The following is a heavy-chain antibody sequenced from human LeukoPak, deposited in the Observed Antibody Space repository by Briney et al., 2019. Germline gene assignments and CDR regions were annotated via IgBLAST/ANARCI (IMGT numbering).Heavy chain of an antibody. V-gene: IGHV3-30*02. CDR3: AKDFEAYSRSWNYLDY. CDR2: IRYDGSKE. CDR1: GFTFSSYG. J-gene: IGHJ4*02. Sequence: PGGSLRLSCATSGFTFSSYGMHWVRQAPGKGLEWVAMIRYDGSKEYYVDSVKGRFTISRDNSKNTLFLQVNSLRAEDTAVYYCAKDFEAYSRSWNYLDYWGQGTLVTVSS. D-gene: IGHD6-13*01.